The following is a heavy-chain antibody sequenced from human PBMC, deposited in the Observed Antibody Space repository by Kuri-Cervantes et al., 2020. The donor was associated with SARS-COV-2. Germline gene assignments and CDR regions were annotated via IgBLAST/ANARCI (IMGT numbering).Heavy chain of an antibody. CDR1: GYTFTSYA. Sequence: ASVKVSCKASGYTFTSYAMHWVRQAPGQRLEWMGWINAGDGNTKYSQKLQGRVTMTTDTSTSTAYMELRSLRSDDTAVYYCARDRWLWDWGQGTLVTVSS. J-gene: IGHJ4*02. CDR2: INAGDGNT. CDR3: ARDRWLWD. D-gene: IGHD6-19*01. V-gene: IGHV1-3*01.